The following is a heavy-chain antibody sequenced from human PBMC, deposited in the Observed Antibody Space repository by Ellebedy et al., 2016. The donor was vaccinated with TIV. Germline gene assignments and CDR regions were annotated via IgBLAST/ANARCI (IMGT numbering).Heavy chain of an antibody. CDR1: GFSFSNFW. J-gene: IGHJ6*02. V-gene: IGHV3-7*01. Sequence: PGGSLRLSCAAWGFSFSNFWMSWVRQAPGKGLEWVAHIKTDGSETYYVDSVKGRFTISRDNAKNSLYLQMNSLRAEDTAVYYCARDGEDIVVVPAAILDYYYGMDVWGQGTTVTVSS. CDR3: ARDGEDIVVVPAAILDYYYGMDV. D-gene: IGHD2-2*01. CDR2: IKTDGSET.